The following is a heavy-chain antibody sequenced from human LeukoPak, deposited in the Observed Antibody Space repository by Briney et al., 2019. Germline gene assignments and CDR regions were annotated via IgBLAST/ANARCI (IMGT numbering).Heavy chain of an antibody. Sequence: SETLSLTCSVSGGSISSGAYYWSWIRQFPGRGQEWIAYIYHTGNTYYNPSLKSRLTISLDTSNNQFSLKLSSVTAADTAVYYCARDLSGYGASDYWGQGTLVTVSS. D-gene: IGHD3-22*01. CDR2: IYHTGNT. V-gene: IGHV4-31*03. CDR3: ARDLSGYGASDY. CDR1: GGSISSGAYY. J-gene: IGHJ4*02.